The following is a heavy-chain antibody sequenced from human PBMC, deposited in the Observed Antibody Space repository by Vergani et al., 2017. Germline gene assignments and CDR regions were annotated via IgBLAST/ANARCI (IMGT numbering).Heavy chain of an antibody. J-gene: IGHJ6*02. V-gene: IGHV3-23*01. CDR3: ARDISSSSDYVYGMDV. CDR2: ISGSGGST. CDR1: GFTFSSYA. D-gene: IGHD6-6*01. Sequence: EVQLLESGGGLVQPGGSLRLSCAASGFTFSSYAMSWVRQAPGKGLEWVSAISGSGGSTYYADSVKGRFTISRDNSKNTLYLQMNSLRAEDTAVYYCARDISSSSDYVYGMDVWGQGTTVTVSS.